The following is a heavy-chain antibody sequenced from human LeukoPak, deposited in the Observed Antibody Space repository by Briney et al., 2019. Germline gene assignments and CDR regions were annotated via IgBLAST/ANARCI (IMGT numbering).Heavy chain of an antibody. D-gene: IGHD6-19*01. CDR3: ARDKVAVAADTHYFDD. CDR1: GGSISSYY. J-gene: IGHJ4*02. Sequence: SETLSLTCTVSGGSISSYYWSWIRQPPGKGLEWIGYIYYSGSTNYNPSLKSRVTISVDTSKNQFSLKLSSVTAADTAVYYCARDKVAVAADTHYFDDWGQGTLVTVSS. V-gene: IGHV4-59*01. CDR2: IYYSGST.